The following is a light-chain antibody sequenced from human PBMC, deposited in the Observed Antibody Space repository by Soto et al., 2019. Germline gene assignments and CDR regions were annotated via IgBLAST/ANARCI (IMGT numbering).Light chain of an antibody. CDR3: MQALQTPIT. CDR2: LGS. Sequence: DIVMTQSPLSLPVTPVEPSSISWMSIQGLLHSNGYNYLDWYLQKPGQSPQLLIYLGSNRASGVPDRFSGSGSGTDFTLKISRVEAEDVGVYYCMQALQTPITFGPGTKVDIK. V-gene: IGKV2-28*01. J-gene: IGKJ3*01. CDR1: QGLLHSNGYNY.